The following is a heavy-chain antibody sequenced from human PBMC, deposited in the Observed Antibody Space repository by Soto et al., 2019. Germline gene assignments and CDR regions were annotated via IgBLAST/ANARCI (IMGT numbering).Heavy chain of an antibody. Sequence: PSETLSLTCTVSGGSISSGGYYWGWIRQHPGKGLEWIGYIYYSGSTYYNPSLKSRVTISVDTSKNQFSLKLSSVTAADTAVYYCARALGAWLFPNYYYYGMDVWGQGTTVTVSS. V-gene: IGHV4-31*03. CDR3: ARALGAWLFPNYYYYGMDV. CDR2: IYYSGST. J-gene: IGHJ6*02. CDR1: GGSISSGGYY. D-gene: IGHD3-22*01.